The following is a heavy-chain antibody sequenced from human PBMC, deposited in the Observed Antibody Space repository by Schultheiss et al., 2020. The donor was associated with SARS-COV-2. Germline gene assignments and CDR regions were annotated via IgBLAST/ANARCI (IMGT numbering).Heavy chain of an antibody. CDR2: INHSGST. D-gene: IGHD2-2*01. V-gene: IGHV4-34*01. CDR1: GGSFSGYY. Sequence: SETLSLTCAVYGGSFSGYYWSWIRQPPGKGLEWIGEINHSGSTNYNPSLKSRVTISVDTSKNQFSLNLSSVTAADTAVYYCARGRRYCSSTSCRTYYYYYGMDVWGQGTTVTVSS. J-gene: IGHJ6*02. CDR3: ARGRRYCSSTSCRTYYYYYGMDV.